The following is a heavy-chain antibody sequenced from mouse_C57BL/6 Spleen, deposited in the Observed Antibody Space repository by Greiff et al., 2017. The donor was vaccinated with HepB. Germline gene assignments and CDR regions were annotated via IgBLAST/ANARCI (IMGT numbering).Heavy chain of an antibody. Sequence: VQLQQSGAELVRPGTSVKLSCKASGYTFTSYWMHWVKQRPGQGLEWIGVIDPSDSYTNYNQKFKGKATLTVDTSSSTAYMQLSSLTSEDSAVYYCAYSNWFAYWGQGTLVTVSA. D-gene: IGHD2-5*01. CDR3: AYSNWFAY. J-gene: IGHJ3*01. CDR2: IDPSDSYT. CDR1: GYTFTSYW. V-gene: IGHV1-59*01.